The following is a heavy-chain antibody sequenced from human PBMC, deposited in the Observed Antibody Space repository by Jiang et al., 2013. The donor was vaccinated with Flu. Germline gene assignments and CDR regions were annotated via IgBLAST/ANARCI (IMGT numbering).Heavy chain of an antibody. CDR2: IYYSGST. CDR3: ARHHSGSYSRKDFDY. Sequence: LLKPSETLSLTCTVSGGSISSSSYYWGWIRQPPGKGLEWIGSIYYSGSTYYNPSLKSRVTISVHTSKNQFSLKLSSVTAADTAVYYCARHHSGSYSRKDFDYWGQGTLVTVSS. CDR1: GGSISSSSYY. V-gene: IGHV4-39*07. J-gene: IGHJ4*02. D-gene: IGHD1-26*01.